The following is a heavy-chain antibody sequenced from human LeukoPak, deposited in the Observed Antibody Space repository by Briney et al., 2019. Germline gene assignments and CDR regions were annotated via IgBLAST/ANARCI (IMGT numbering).Heavy chain of an antibody. Sequence: GGSLRLSCAASGFTFSSYGMHWVRQAPGKGLEWVAVISYDGSNKYYADSVKGRFTISRDNSKNTPYLQMNSLRAEDTAVYYCARAYYNDSSGYILYYFDYWGQGTLVTVSS. CDR1: GFTFSSYG. CDR2: ISYDGSNK. D-gene: IGHD3-22*01. J-gene: IGHJ4*02. CDR3: ARAYYNDSSGYILYYFDY. V-gene: IGHV3-30*03.